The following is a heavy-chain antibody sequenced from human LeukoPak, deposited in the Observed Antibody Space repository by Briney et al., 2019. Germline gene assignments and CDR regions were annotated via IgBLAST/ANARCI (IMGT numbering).Heavy chain of an antibody. CDR2: MYYSGST. CDR1: GGSISRYY. Sequence: SETLSLTCTVSGGSISRYYWSWIRQPPGKGLEWIGYMYYSGSTNYNPSLKSRVTISEDTSKNQFSLKLSSVTAADTAVYYCARGGGITIFGVVIDDWFDPWGQGTLVTVSS. J-gene: IGHJ5*02. CDR3: ARGGGITIFGVVIDDWFDP. V-gene: IGHV4-59*01. D-gene: IGHD3-3*01.